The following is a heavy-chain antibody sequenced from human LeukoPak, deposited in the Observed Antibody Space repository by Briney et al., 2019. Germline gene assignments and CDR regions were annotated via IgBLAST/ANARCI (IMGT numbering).Heavy chain of an antibody. CDR3: TTAPTRNWLPYFEY. D-gene: IGHD5-12*01. CDR2: ISAGGTT. CDR1: EVTVSNAW. J-gene: IGHJ4*02. V-gene: IGHV3-15*01. Sequence: GGSLRLSCAASEVTVSNAWMSWVRQAPGKGLEWVGRISAGGTTDYAAPVKGRFTVSRDESKSTLYLQMNSLKTEDTAVYYCTTAPTRNWLPYFEYWGLGTLVTVSS.